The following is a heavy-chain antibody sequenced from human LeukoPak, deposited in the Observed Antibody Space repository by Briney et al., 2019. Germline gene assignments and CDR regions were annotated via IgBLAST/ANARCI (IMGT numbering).Heavy chain of an antibody. CDR3: ASSYYDSGGYYRVDY. V-gene: IGHV4-59*01. CDR2: IYYSGST. Sequence: SETLSLTCSVSGGSISSYYWSWIRQPPGKGLEWIGYIYYSGSTNYNPSLKSRVTVSVDTSKNQFSLKLSSVTAADTAVYYCASSYYDSGGYYRVDYWGQGTLVSVS. CDR1: GGSISSYY. D-gene: IGHD3-22*01. J-gene: IGHJ4*02.